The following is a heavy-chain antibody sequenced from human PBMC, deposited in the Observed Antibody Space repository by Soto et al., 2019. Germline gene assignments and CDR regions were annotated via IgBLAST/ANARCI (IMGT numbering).Heavy chain of an antibody. J-gene: IGHJ5*02. CDR2: INAHSGGT. V-gene: IGHV1-2*02. Sequence: VPVKVSCKASGLCLTCYYRHCLRQAPGQGLEWMGWINAHSGGTEYAQKFQGRVTLTRDTSIATAYLTLSSLTSDDTALYYCAKDLTRQLAYWLDPWGQGTQVTVSS. CDR3: AKDLTRQLAYWLDP. CDR1: GLCLTCYY. D-gene: IGHD6-6*01.